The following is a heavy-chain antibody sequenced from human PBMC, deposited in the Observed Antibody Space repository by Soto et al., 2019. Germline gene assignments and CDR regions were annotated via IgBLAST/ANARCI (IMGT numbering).Heavy chain of an antibody. D-gene: IGHD2-21*01. J-gene: IGHJ4*02. CDR1: GASMTSGSYY. CDR3: SAQRIAQGPYDDY. Sequence: QVQLRESGPGLVKPSQTLSLICTVSGASMTSGSYYWTWIRQHPVRGLEWIGYTHFTGLSYFNPSLQTRVSISTDTSKNLFSLKPTAVTSSDAAMYYCSAQRIAQGPYDDYWGQGTLVNVSS. V-gene: IGHV4-31*03. CDR2: THFTGLS.